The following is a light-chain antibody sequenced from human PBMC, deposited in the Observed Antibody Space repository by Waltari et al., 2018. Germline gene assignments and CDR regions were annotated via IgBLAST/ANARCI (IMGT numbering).Light chain of an antibody. Sequence: DTVMTQSPESLAVSLGERATINCKSSESVLYSRNNKDHLAWYQQKPGQRPKLLIYWASTRESGVPDRFSGSGSETEFTLTINSLQAEDVAVYYCQQYYNTPLTFGGGTKVEIK. V-gene: IGKV4-1*01. CDR1: ESVLYSRNNKDH. CDR2: WAS. CDR3: QQYYNTPLT. J-gene: IGKJ4*01.